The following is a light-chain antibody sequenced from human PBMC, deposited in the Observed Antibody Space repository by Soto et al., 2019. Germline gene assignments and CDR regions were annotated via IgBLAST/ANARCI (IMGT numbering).Light chain of an antibody. J-gene: IGKJ5*01. CDR2: DAS. CDR1: QSVSRN. CDR3: QQYHNWPIT. V-gene: IGKV3-15*01. Sequence: EIVMTQSPATLSVSPGERATLSGRASQSVSRNLAWHQQKPGQAPRILMYDASTRATGIPARFSGSGSGTEFTLTISSLQSEDFAVYYCQQYHNWPITFGQGTRLEI.